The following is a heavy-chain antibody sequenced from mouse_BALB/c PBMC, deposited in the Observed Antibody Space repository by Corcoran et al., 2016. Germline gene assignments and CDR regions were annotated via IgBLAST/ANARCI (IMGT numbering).Heavy chain of an antibody. Sequence: QIQLVQSGPELKKPGETVKISCTASGYTFTNYGLNWVKQAPGKGLKWMGWINTYTGEPTYADDFKGRFAFSLETSASTAYLQINNLKNEDMATYFCARDYGSSQAWFAYWGQGPLVTVSA. CDR1: GYTFTNYG. V-gene: IGHV9-1*02. J-gene: IGHJ3*01. CDR2: INTYTGEP. D-gene: IGHD1-1*01. CDR3: ARDYGSSQAWFAY.